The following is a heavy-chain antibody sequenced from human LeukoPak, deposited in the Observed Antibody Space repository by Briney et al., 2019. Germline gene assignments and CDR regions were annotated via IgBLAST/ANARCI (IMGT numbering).Heavy chain of an antibody. CDR1: GYTFASYY. J-gene: IGHJ4*02. V-gene: IGHV1-46*01. CDR2: INPSGGST. Sequence: ASVKVSCKASGYTFASYYMHWVRQAPGQGLEWMGIINPSGGSTSYAQKFQGRVTMTTDTSTSTAYMELRSLRSDDTAVYYCARDVVRGVTSGYFDYWGQGTLVTVSS. CDR3: ARDVVRGVTSGYFDY. D-gene: IGHD3-10*01.